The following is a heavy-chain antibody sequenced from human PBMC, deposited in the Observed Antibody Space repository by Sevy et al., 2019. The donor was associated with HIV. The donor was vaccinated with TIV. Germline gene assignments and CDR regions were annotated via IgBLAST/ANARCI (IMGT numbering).Heavy chain of an antibody. V-gene: IGHV3-30-3*01. J-gene: IGHJ4*02. CDR1: EFMFSTYA. Sequence: GGSLRLSCAASEFMFSTYAMHWVRQAPGKGLEWVAVISYYGSRHYYGESVKGRFTISRDNSKNTLFLQMNSLRHEDTAFYYCARDAGYSTDWYPSDYWGQGTLVTVSS. D-gene: IGHD6-19*01. CDR2: ISYYGSRH. CDR3: ARDAGYSTDWYPSDY.